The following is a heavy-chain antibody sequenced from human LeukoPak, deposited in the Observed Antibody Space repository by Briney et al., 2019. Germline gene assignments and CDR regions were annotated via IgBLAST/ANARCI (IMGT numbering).Heavy chain of an antibody. Sequence: GGSLRLSCAASGFTFSSYWMSWVRQAPGKGLEWVANIKQDGSEKYYVDSVKGRFTISRDNAKNSLYLQMNSLRAEDTAVYYCARDTADCSGGSCYSPLGFYYYMDVWRKGTTVTVSS. CDR1: GFTFSSYW. CDR3: ARDTADCSGGSCYSPLGFYYYMDV. D-gene: IGHD2-15*01. J-gene: IGHJ6*03. V-gene: IGHV3-7*01. CDR2: IKQDGSEK.